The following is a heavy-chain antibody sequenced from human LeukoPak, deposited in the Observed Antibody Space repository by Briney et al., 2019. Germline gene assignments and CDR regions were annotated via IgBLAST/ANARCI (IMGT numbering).Heavy chain of an antibody. CDR2: IYSGGST. J-gene: IGHJ4*02. CDR1: GFTFSSFG. V-gene: IGHV3-66*01. Sequence: GGSLRLSCGASGFTFSSFGMSWVRQAPGKGLEWVSVIYSGGSTYYAESVKGRFSISRDNSKNTLYLQMNSLRAEDTAVYYCARDYSGSYYSHYWGQGTLVTVSS. CDR3: ARDYSGSYYSHY. D-gene: IGHD1-26*01.